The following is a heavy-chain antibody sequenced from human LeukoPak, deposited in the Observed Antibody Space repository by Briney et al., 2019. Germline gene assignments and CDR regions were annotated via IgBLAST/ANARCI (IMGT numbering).Heavy chain of an antibody. J-gene: IGHJ5*02. Sequence: SETLSLTCAVSGGSISSGGYSWSWIRQPPGKGLEWIGYIYHSGSTYYNPSLKSRVTISVDRSKNQFSLKLSSVTAADTAVYYCARAVVVTATKYNWFDPWGQGTLVTVSS. V-gene: IGHV4-30-2*01. CDR1: GGSISSGGYS. CDR3: ARAVVVTATKYNWFDP. CDR2: IYHSGST. D-gene: IGHD2-21*02.